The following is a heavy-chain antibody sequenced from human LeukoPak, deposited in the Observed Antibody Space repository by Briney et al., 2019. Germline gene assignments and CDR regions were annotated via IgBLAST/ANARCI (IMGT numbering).Heavy chain of an antibody. J-gene: IGHJ4*02. CDR3: ARDRRSYYYDSSGYWDY. V-gene: IGHV4-34*01. Sequence: PSETLSLTCAVYGGSFSGYYWSWIRQPPGKGLEWIGEINHSGSTNYNPSLKSRVTISVDTSKNQFSLKLSSVTAADTAVYYCARDRRSYYYDSSGYWDYWGQGTLVTVSS. D-gene: IGHD3-22*01. CDR1: GGSFSGYY. CDR2: INHSGST.